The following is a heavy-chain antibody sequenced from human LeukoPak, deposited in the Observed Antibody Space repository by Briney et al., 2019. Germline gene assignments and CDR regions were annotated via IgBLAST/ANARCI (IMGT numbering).Heavy chain of an antibody. V-gene: IGHV3-30*02. D-gene: IGHD5-12*01. Sequence: GGSLRLSCAASGFTFSSYGMHWVRQAPGKGLEWVAFIRYDGSNKYYADSVKGRFTISRDNSKNTLYLQMNSLRAEDTAVYYCAKDQSGYDTGWFDPWGQGTLVTVSS. CDR2: IRYDGSNK. CDR1: GFTFSSYG. CDR3: AKDQSGYDTGWFDP. J-gene: IGHJ5*02.